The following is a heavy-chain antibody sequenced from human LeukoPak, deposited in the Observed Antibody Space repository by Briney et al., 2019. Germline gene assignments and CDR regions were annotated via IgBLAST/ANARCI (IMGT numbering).Heavy chain of an antibody. CDR1: GGTFSSYA. V-gene: IGHV1-69*04. D-gene: IGHD3-22*01. CDR3: ARESGHYYDSSGSTLDY. CDR2: IIPILGIA. Sequence: ASVKVSCKASGGTFSSYAISWVRPAPGQGLAWMGRIIPILGIANYAQKFQGRVTITADKSTSTAYMELSSLRSEDTAVYYCARESGHYYDSSGSTLDYWGQGTLVTVSS. J-gene: IGHJ4*02.